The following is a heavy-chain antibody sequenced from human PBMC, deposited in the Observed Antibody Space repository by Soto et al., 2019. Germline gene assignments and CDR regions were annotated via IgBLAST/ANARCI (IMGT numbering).Heavy chain of an antibody. CDR1: GDSIITFY. V-gene: IGHV4-59*01. D-gene: IGHD3-22*01. Sequence: SETLSLTCTVSGDSIITFYWGWIRQSPGKELEWIGYVYYTGSTNYNPSLKSRVTISVDRSKNQFSLKLTSANAADTAVYYCARGRTVRNYADDSSDYFYFFDYWGQGTQVTIS. J-gene: IGHJ4*02. CDR2: VYYTGST. CDR3: ARGRTVRNYADDSSDYFYFFDY.